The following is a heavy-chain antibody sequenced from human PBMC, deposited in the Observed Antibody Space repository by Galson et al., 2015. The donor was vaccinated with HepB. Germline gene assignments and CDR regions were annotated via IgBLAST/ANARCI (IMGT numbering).Heavy chain of an antibody. V-gene: IGHV3-30*03. CDR3: ARGAYYDILTGYPPADY. CDR2: ISYDGSNK. D-gene: IGHD3-9*01. J-gene: IGHJ4*02. CDR1: GFTFSSYG. Sequence: SLRLSCAASGFTFSSYGMHWVRQAPGKGLEWVAVISYDGSNKYYADSVKGRFTISRDNSKNTLYLQMNSLRAEDTAVYYCARGAYYDILTGYPPADYWGQGTLVTVSS.